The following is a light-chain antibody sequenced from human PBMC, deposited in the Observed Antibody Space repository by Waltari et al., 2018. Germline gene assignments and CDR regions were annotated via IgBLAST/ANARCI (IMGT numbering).Light chain of an antibody. CDR1: QSVSRT. CDR3: QKYGTLPAT. Sequence: DIVLKQSPGTLSLSPGERATLSCRASQSVSRTVAWYQQKPGQAPRLRIYDASTRATGIPDRFSGSGFGTDFSLTISRLEPEDFAVYYCQKYGTLPATFGQGTTVEIK. CDR2: DAS. J-gene: IGKJ1*01. V-gene: IGKV3-20*01.